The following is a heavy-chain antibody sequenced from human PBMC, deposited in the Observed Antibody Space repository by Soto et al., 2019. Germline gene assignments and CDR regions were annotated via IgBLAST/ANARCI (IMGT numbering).Heavy chain of an antibody. V-gene: IGHV3-33*01. CDR2: IWYDGSNE. Sequence: QVHLAESGGGVVQPGRSLRLSCAASGFNFRAHAMHWVRQVPGQGLDWVADIWYDGSNEQYADTVKGRFTISRDNSRNTLSLQMDNLRVEDTAVYYCARGKLCRGGCCYRSPDSWGRGTLVTVSS. D-gene: IGHD2-15*01. J-gene: IGHJ4*02. CDR3: ARGKLCRGGCCYRSPDS. CDR1: GFNFRAHA.